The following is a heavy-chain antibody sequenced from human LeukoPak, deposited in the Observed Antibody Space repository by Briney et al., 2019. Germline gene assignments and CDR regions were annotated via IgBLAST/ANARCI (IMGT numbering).Heavy chain of an antibody. Sequence: SQTLSLTCTVSGGSISSGGYYWSWIRQHPGKGLEWIGYIYYSGSTYYNPSLKSRVTISVDTSKNQFSLKLSSVTAADTAVYYCASAYDSSAPPDAFDIWGQGTMVTVSS. CDR2: IYYSGST. D-gene: IGHD3-22*01. V-gene: IGHV4-31*03. J-gene: IGHJ3*02. CDR3: ASAYDSSAPPDAFDI. CDR1: GGSISSGGYY.